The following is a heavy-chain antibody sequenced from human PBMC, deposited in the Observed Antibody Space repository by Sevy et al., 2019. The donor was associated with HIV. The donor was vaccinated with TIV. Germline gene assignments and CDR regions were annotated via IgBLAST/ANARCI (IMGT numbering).Heavy chain of an antibody. D-gene: IGHD3-3*01. V-gene: IGHV4-38-2*01. Sequence: SETLSLTCAVSGYSISSGYYWGWIRQPPGKGLEWIGSIYHSGSTYYNPSLKSRVTISVDTSKNQCSLKLSSVTAADTAVYYCARVRGYDFWSGYYPWYYYYGMDVWGQGTTVTVSS. CDR2: IYHSGST. CDR1: GYSISSGYY. J-gene: IGHJ6*02. CDR3: ARVRGYDFWSGYYPWYYYYGMDV.